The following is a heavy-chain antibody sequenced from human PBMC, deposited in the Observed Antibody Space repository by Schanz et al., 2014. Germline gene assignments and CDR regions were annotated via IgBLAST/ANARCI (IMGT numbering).Heavy chain of an antibody. J-gene: IGHJ4*02. V-gene: IGHV3-21*02. CDR2: ISSGGSSV. CDR3: ARGSQWLVMGMTNYFDY. CDR1: GFNFKAYA. Sequence: EAQLLESGGGLVQPGGSLRLSCAASGFNFKAYAMSWVRQAPGKGLEWVSSISSGGSSVYYVESVKGRFTISRDNAKNSLYLQMNSLRAEDTAVYYCARGSQWLVMGMTNYFDYWGQGSLVTVAS. D-gene: IGHD6-19*01.